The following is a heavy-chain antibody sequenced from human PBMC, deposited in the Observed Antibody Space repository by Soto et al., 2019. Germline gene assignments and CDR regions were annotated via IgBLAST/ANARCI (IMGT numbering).Heavy chain of an antibody. J-gene: IGHJ4*02. D-gene: IGHD5-12*01. CDR3: AKGTRGVATFDY. CDR2: ISGSGGTT. Sequence: EVQLLESGGGLVQPGGSLRLSCAASGFTFSTYAMSWVRQAPGKGLEWVSAISGSGGTTYYADSMKGRFTISRDNSKNTLYLQMSSLRAEDTAIYYCAKGTRGVATFDYWGQGTLVIVSS. V-gene: IGHV3-23*01. CDR1: GFTFSTYA.